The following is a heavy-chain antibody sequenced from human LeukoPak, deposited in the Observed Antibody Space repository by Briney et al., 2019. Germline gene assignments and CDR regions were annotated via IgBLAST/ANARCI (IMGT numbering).Heavy chain of an antibody. Sequence: GASVKVSCKASGYSFTVYYIHWVRQAPGQGLEWLGWIDPNSGVTNYAQKFQGRVAMTRDTSTSTDYMELSSLRSEDTAVYYCARGGQWLVLSSFDYWGQGTLVTVSS. CDR2: IDPNSGVT. V-gene: IGHV1-2*02. CDR3: ARGGQWLVLSSFDY. CDR1: GYSFTVYY. J-gene: IGHJ4*02. D-gene: IGHD6-19*01.